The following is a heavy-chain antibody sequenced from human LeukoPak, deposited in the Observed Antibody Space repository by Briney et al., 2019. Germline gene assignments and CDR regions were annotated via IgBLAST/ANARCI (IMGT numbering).Heavy chain of an antibody. D-gene: IGHD6-13*01. CDR2: ISSYNGNT. V-gene: IGHV1-18*01. CDR3: TRESGATAAALFDY. J-gene: IGHJ4*02. CDR1: GYAFSNYG. Sequence: ASVKVSCKVSGYAFSNYGISWVRQAPGQGLEWMGWISSYNGNTKYAQKCQGRLTMTTDTSSSTAYMELRRLRSDDTAVYYCTRESGATAAALFDYWGQGSLVTVSS.